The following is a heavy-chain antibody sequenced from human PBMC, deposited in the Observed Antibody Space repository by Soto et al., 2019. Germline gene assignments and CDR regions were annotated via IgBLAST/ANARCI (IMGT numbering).Heavy chain of an antibody. Sequence: QVHLQESGPGLLKPSQTLSLTCAVSGDSIGSGDYYWTWIRQPPGKGLEYIGYIYKSGRTYYNPSLKCRPVISLDTSKNQLFVRLTSLTAADTAMYFCARSLSSSSGYFDPWGQGTLVTVSS. CDR2: IYKSGRT. D-gene: IGHD6-6*01. CDR3: ARSLSSSSGYFDP. CDR1: GDSIGSGDYY. V-gene: IGHV4-30-4*01. J-gene: IGHJ5*02.